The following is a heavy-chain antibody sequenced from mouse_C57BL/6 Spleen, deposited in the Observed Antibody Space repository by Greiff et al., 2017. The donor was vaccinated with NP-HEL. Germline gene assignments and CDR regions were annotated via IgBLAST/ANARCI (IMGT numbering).Heavy chain of an antibody. CDR1: GDTFTEYT. V-gene: IGHV1-62-2*01. D-gene: IGHD2-4*01. J-gene: IGHJ2*01. Sequence: LKESGAELVKPGASLKLSCKASGDTFTEYTIHWVKQRSGQGLEWIGWFYPGSGSIKYNEKFKDKATLTADKSSSTVYMELSRLTSEDSAVYFCARHEEYDYSYYFDYWGQGTTLTVSS. CDR2: FYPGSGSI. CDR3: ARHEEYDYSYYFDY.